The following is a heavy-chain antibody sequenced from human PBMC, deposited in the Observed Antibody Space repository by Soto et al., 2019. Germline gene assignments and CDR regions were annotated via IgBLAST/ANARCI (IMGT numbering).Heavy chain of an antibody. CDR3: ARLRMGGYDYYFDY. CDR2: IYYSGST. J-gene: IGHJ4*02. V-gene: IGHV4-59*08. D-gene: IGHD5-12*01. CDR1: GGSISSYY. Sequence: SETLSLTCTVSGGSISSYYWSWIRQPPGKGLEWIGYIYYSGSTNYNPSLKSRVTISVDTSKNQFSLKLSSVTAADTAVYYCARLRMGGYDYYFDYWGQGTLVTVSS.